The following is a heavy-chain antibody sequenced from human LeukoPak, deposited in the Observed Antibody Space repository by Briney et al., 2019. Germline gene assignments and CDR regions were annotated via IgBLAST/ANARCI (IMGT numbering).Heavy chain of an antibody. CDR1: GGSISSSSYY. J-gene: IGHJ4*02. Sequence: PSETLSLTCTVSGGSISSSSYYWGWIRQPPGKGLEWIGSIYYSGSTYYNPSLKSRVTISVGTSKNQFSLKLSSVTAADTAVYYCASQPADIAVAAQDYWGQGTLVTVSS. CDR3: ASQPADIAVAAQDY. D-gene: IGHD6-19*01. V-gene: IGHV4-39*01. CDR2: IYYSGST.